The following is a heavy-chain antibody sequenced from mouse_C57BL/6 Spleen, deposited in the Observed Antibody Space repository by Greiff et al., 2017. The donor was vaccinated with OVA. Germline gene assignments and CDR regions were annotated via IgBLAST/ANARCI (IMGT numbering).Heavy chain of an antibody. J-gene: IGHJ4*01. CDR2: IHPNSGST. Sequence: QVQLQQPGAELVKPGASVKLSCKASGYTFTSYWMHWVKQRPGQGLEWIGMIHPNSGSTNYNEKFKSKATLTVDKSSSTAYMQLSSLTSEDSAVYDCARDYYDYYAMDYWGQGTSVTVSS. CDR3: ARDYYDYYAMDY. D-gene: IGHD2-1*01. CDR1: GYTFTSYW. V-gene: IGHV1-64*01.